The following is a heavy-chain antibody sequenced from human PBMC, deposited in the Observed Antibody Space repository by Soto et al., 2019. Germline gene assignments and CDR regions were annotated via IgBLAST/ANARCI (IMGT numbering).Heavy chain of an antibody. CDR2: MNPNSGNT. V-gene: IGHV1-8*01. CDR3: ARGVVVPATLNYYYYYMDV. CDR1: GYTFTSYD. J-gene: IGHJ6*03. D-gene: IGHD2-2*01. Sequence: QVQLVQSGAEVKKPGASVKVSCKASGYTFTSYDINWVRQATGQGLEWMGWMNPNSGNTGYAQKFQGRVTMTRNTSISTAYMELGSLRSEDTAVYYCARGVVVPATLNYYYYYMDVWGKGTTVTVSS.